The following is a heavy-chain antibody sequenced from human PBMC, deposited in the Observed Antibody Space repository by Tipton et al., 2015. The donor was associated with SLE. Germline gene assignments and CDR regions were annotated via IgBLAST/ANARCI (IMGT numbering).Heavy chain of an antibody. V-gene: IGHV4-34*09. CDR3: ARGTAAAGNFDL. Sequence: LRLSCAVYGGSFSGYYWSWIRQPPGKGLEWIGEINHSGSTNYNPSLRSRVTMSVDTSKNQFSLKVNSVTAADTAVYYCARGTAAAGNFDLWGQGTLVRVSS. CDR1: GGSFSGYY. J-gene: IGHJ4*02. CDR2: INHSGST. D-gene: IGHD6-19*01.